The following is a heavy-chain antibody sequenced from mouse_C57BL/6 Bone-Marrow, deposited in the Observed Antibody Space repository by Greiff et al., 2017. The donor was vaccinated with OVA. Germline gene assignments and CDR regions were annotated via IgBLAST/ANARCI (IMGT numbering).Heavy chain of an antibody. V-gene: IGHV5-6*01. D-gene: IGHD4-1*01. J-gene: IGHJ3*01. CDR3: ARKLTGTGFAY. CDR1: GFTFSSYG. CDR2: ISSGGSYT. Sequence: EVMLVESGGDLVKPGGSLKLSCAASGFTFSSYGMSWVRQTPDKRLEWVATISSGGSYTYYPDSVKGRFTISRDNAKNTLYLQMSSLKSEDTAMYYCARKLTGTGFAYWGQGTLVTVSA.